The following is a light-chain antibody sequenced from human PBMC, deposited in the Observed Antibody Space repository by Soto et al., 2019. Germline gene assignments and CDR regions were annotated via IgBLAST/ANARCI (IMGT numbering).Light chain of an antibody. CDR1: SSNIGSDY. Sequence: QSVLTQPPSATGIPGQRVTISCSRSSSNIGSDYVYWYQQFPGTAPKLPIYRNNQRPSGVPDRFSGSKSGTSASLAISGLRSEDEADYYCAAWDDSLSGYVFGTGTKVTVL. J-gene: IGLJ1*01. CDR3: AAWDDSLSGYV. V-gene: IGLV1-47*01. CDR2: RNN.